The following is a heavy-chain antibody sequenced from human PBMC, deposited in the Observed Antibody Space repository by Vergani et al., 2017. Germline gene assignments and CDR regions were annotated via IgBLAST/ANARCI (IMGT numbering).Heavy chain of an antibody. CDR2: ISGSGGST. V-gene: IGHV3-23*01. CDR3: AKANPRNSGYDYLYYYHAMDV. Sequence: EVQLLESGGDLVQPGGSLRLSCAASGFTFNHYAMNWVRQAPGKGLEWVSGISGSGGSTYYAGSVKGRFTISRDRSKNTLYLQMNSLSAGATAVYYCAKANPRNSGYDYLYYYHAMDVWGQGTTVTVSS. CDR1: GFTFNHYA. D-gene: IGHD5-12*01. J-gene: IGHJ6*02.